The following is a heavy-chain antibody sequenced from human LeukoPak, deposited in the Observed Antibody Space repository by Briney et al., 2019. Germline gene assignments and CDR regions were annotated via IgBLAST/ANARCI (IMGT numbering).Heavy chain of an antibody. Sequence: PGGSLRLSCAASGFTFSSYWMHWVRQAPGKGLVWVSRINSDGGSTSYADSVKGRFTISRDNAKNTLYLQMNSLRAEDTAVYYCARQSSGWFDAFDIWGQGTMVTVSS. CDR1: GFTFSSYW. J-gene: IGHJ3*02. CDR3: ARQSSGWFDAFDI. CDR2: INSDGGST. V-gene: IGHV3-74*01. D-gene: IGHD6-19*01.